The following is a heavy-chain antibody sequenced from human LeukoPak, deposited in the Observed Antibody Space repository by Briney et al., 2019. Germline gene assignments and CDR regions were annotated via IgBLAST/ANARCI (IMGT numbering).Heavy chain of an antibody. D-gene: IGHD3-10*01. J-gene: IGHJ5*02. CDR3: ARYYYKNWFDP. Sequence: KPSETLSLTCTVSGGSISSGSYYWSWIRQPAGKGLEWIGRIYTSGSTNYNPSLKSRVTISVDTSKNQFSLKPSSVTAADTAVYYCARYYYKNWFDPWGQGTLVTVSS. CDR2: IYTSGST. V-gene: IGHV4-61*02. CDR1: GGSISSGSYY.